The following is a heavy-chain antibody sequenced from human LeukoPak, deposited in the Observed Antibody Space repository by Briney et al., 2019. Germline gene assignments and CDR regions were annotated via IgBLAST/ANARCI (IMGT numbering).Heavy chain of an antibody. Sequence: GGSLRLSCTASGFPYGSTSMHWVRQAPGKGLEWVSGIQRDGTSPTYADSVKGRFIISRDNAKGSVYLQMNILRAEDAAVYYCSRGHYGPDYWGQGTLVTVSS. CDR3: SRGHYGPDY. V-gene: IGHV3-74*01. CDR1: GFPYGSTS. CDR2: IQRDGTSP. J-gene: IGHJ4*02. D-gene: IGHD3-16*01.